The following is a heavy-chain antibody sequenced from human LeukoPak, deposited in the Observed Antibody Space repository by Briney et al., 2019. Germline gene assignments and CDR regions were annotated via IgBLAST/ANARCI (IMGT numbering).Heavy chain of an antibody. Sequence: PGGSLRLSCAASGFTFSSYWMSWVRQAPGKGLEWVANIKQDGSEKYYVDSVKGRFTISGDNAKNSLYLQMNSPRAEDTAVYYCARGVWFGELNGDYFDYWGQGTLVTVSS. D-gene: IGHD3-10*01. V-gene: IGHV3-7*03. CDR1: GFTFSSYW. CDR3: ARGVWFGELNGDYFDY. J-gene: IGHJ4*02. CDR2: IKQDGSEK.